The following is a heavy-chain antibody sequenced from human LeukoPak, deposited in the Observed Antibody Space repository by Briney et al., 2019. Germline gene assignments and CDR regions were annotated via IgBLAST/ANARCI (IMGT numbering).Heavy chain of an antibody. V-gene: IGHV3-33*06. CDR3: AKYIPSSSGYDY. D-gene: IGHD3-22*01. CDR1: GLTFKNYG. CDR2: IYYDGRDK. J-gene: IGHJ4*02. Sequence: GTSLRLSCAASGLTFKNYGMHWVRQAPGKGLEWVSIIYYDGRDKYYADSVKGRFTVSRDNSKNTLYLQMNSLRAGDTAVYYCAKYIPSSSGYDYWGQGTLVTVSS.